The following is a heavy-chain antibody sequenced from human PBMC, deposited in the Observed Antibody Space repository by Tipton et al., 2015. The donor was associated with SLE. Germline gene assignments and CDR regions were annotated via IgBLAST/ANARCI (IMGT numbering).Heavy chain of an antibody. CDR1: GFTSSSYW. CDR2: IRPDGSEG. Sequence: SLRLSCAASGFTSSSYWMSWVRQAPGKGLEWVANIRPDGSEGFYVDSVKGRFTISRDNAQDSMYLQMNSLRVEDTAVYYCAKDPVGYGSGNRFDPWGPGTTVTVSS. J-gene: IGHJ5*01. CDR3: AKDPVGYGSGNRFDP. V-gene: IGHV3-7*03. D-gene: IGHD3-10*01.